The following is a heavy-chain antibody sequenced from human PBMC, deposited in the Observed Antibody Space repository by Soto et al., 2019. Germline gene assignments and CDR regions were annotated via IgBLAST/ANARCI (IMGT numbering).Heavy chain of an antibody. CDR1: GFTFSSYW. CDR3: ASYYGSGIYHPKY. J-gene: IGHJ4*02. Sequence: EVQLVESGGGLVQPGGSLRLSCAASGFTFSSYWMHWVRQAPGKGLVWVSRINSDGRSTSYADSVKGRFTISRDNAKNTLYLQMNSLRPEDTAFYYCASYYGSGIYHPKYWGQGTLVTVA. D-gene: IGHD3-10*01. CDR2: INSDGRST. V-gene: IGHV3-74*01.